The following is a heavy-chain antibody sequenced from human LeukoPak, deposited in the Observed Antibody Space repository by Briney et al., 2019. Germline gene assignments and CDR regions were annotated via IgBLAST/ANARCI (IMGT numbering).Heavy chain of an antibody. D-gene: IGHD2-15*01. CDR3: ASLRRIKMVVEAAFDI. CDR1: GGTFSSYA. Sequence: SVKVSCKASGGTFSSYAISWVRQAPGQGLEWMGGIIPIFGTANYAQKFQGRVTITADDSTSTAYMELSSLRSEDTAVYYCASLRRIKMVVEAAFDIWGQGTMVTVSS. V-gene: IGHV1-69*13. CDR2: IIPIFGTA. J-gene: IGHJ3*02.